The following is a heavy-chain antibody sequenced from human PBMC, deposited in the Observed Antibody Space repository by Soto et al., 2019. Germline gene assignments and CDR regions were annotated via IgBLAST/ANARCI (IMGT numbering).Heavy chain of an antibody. J-gene: IGHJ4*02. Sequence: QVQLQESGPGLVKPSETLSPTCTVSGASINGGGYYWNWIRQLPGKGLEWIGYIYFSGSTYYNPSLASRVTISLDTSQNHFSLKLSSVIAADTAVYYCAIGDAWGALLASWGQGTLVTVSS. CDR3: AIGDAWGALLAS. CDR1: GASINGGGYY. D-gene: IGHD4-17*01. CDR2: IYFSGST. V-gene: IGHV4-31*02.